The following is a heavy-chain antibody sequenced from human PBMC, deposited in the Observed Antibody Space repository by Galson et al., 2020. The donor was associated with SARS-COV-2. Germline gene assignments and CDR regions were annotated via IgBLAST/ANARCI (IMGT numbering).Heavy chain of an antibody. Sequence: QLGESLKISCAASGLNFSSYAMHWVRQAPGKGLEWVAVISYDGSNKYYADSVKGRFTIARDNSKNTLYLQMNSLRAEDTAVYYCARDRAQGRRIFGVVTDYMVVWGKGTTVTVSS. CDR1: GLNFSSYA. V-gene: IGHV3-30*04. CDR2: ISYDGSNK. CDR3: ARDRAQGRRIFGVVTDYMVV. D-gene: IGHD3-3*01. J-gene: IGHJ6*03.